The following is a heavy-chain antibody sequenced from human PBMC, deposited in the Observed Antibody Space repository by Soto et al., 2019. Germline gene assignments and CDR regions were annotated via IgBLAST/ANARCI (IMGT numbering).Heavy chain of an antibody. D-gene: IGHD4-17*01. J-gene: IGHJ5*02. V-gene: IGHV4-59*01. CDR1: GGSISSYY. Sequence: TSETLSLTCTVSGGSISSYYWSWIRQPPGKGLEWIGYIYYSGSANYNPSLKSRVTISVDTSKNQFSLKLSSVTAADTAVYYCARTRTEDWVDPWGQGTLVTVSS. CDR3: ARTRTEDWVDP. CDR2: IYYSGSA.